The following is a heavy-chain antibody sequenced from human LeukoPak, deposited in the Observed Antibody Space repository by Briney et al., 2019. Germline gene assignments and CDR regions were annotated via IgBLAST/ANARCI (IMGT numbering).Heavy chain of an antibody. Sequence: PSETLSLTCTVSGYSISSGYYWGWIRKPPGKGLEWIGSIYHSGSTYYNPSLKSRVTISVDTSKNQFSLKLSSVTAADTAVYYCARDLAYCGGDCYGSWFDPWGQGTLVTVSS. J-gene: IGHJ5*02. CDR2: IYHSGST. CDR3: ARDLAYCGGDCYGSWFDP. D-gene: IGHD2-21*02. CDR1: GYSISSGYY. V-gene: IGHV4-38-2*02.